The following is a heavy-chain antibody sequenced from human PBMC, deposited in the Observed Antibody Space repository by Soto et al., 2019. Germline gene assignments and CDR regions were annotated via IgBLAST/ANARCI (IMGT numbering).Heavy chain of an antibody. Sequence: SETLSLTCTVSGGSISSYYWSWIRQPPGKGLEWIGYIYYSGSTNYNPSLKSRVTISVDTSKNQFSLKLSSVTAADTAVYYCARVRRLTTNYYYYGMDVWGQGTTVTV. D-gene: IGHD4-17*01. CDR1: GGSISSYY. CDR2: IYYSGST. V-gene: IGHV4-59*01. J-gene: IGHJ6*02. CDR3: ARVRRLTTNYYYYGMDV.